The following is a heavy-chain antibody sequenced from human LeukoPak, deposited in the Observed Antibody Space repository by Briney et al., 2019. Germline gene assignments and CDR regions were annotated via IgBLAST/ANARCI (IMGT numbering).Heavy chain of an antibody. CDR2: ISYDGKNK. J-gene: IGHJ4*02. V-gene: IGHV3-30*04. CDR1: RFTFSRFP. Sequence: GGSLSLSCAASRFTFSRFPMHWVRQAPGKGLEWVALISYDGKNKFYEDSVKGRFIISRDNSKNTLYLQMNSLRAEDTAVYYCARGDTADYWGQGTLVTVSS. D-gene: IGHD5-18*01. CDR3: ARGDTADY.